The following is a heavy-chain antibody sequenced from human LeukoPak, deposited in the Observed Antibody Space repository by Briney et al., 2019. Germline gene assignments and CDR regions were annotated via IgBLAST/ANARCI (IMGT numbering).Heavy chain of an antibody. CDR3: VAVTKA. CDR2: INSDGSNT. J-gene: IGHJ4*02. Sequence: GGSLRLSCAASGFTFGSSYMHWVRQVPGKGLVWVSRINSDGSNTNYADSVKGRFTISRDNAQNTLYLQMNSLRAEDTAVYYCVAVTKAWSQGTLVTVSS. D-gene: IGHD4-17*01. V-gene: IGHV3-74*01. CDR1: GFTFGSSY.